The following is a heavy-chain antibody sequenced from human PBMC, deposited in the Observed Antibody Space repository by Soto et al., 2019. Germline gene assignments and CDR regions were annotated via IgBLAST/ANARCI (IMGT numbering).Heavy chain of an antibody. Sequence: QVQLQESGPGLVKPSETLSLTCTVSGGSITSFFWSWIRQPPGKGLEWIAYISSSASTKYDPSLKSRVTTTLDTSKIQFSLRSISVTAADTAVYYSARLAPRDGDPKTVRAFDIWGQGTMFTVSS. J-gene: IGHJ3*02. CDR3: ARLAPRDGDPKTVRAFDI. D-gene: IGHD1-1*01. CDR1: GGSITSFF. CDR2: ISSSAST. V-gene: IGHV4-59*01.